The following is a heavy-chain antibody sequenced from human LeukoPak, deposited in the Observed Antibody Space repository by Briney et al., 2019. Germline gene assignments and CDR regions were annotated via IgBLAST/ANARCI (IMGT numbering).Heavy chain of an antibody. Sequence: GGSLRLSCAPSGFSFSDYYMSWIRQAPRKGLEWVSYISSSGSTIYYADSVKGRFTISRDNAKNSLYLQMSSLRAEDTAVYYCARLEILNYDFWSGTKGDAFDIWGQGTMVTVSS. V-gene: IGHV3-11*04. D-gene: IGHD3-3*01. CDR3: ARLEILNYDFWSGTKGDAFDI. CDR2: ISSSGSTI. CDR1: GFSFSDYY. J-gene: IGHJ3*02.